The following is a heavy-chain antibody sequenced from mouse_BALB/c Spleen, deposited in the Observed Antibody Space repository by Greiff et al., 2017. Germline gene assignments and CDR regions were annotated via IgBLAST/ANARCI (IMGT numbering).Heavy chain of an antibody. CDR1: GYTFTSYW. CDR2: IYPGDGDT. Sequence: VQLQQSGAELARPGASVKLSCKASGYTFTSYWMQWVKQRPGQGLEWIGAIYPGDGDTRYTQKFKGKATLTAVKSSSTAYMQLSSLASEDSAVYYCAREFITTVVDYFDYWGQGTTLTVSS. CDR3: AREFITTVVDYFDY. V-gene: IGHV1-87*01. D-gene: IGHD1-1*01. J-gene: IGHJ2*01.